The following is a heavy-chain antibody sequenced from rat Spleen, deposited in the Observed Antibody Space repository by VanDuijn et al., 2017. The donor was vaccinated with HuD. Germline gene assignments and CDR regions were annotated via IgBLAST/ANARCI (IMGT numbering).Heavy chain of an antibody. V-gene: IGHV5-29*01. CDR3: ARHGVNYGAYNWFAY. CDR1: GFTFSDYY. J-gene: IGHJ3*01. Sequence: EVQLVESDGGLVQPGRSLKLSCAASGFTFSDYYMAWVRQAPTKGLEWVATISYDGSSTYYRDSVKGRFTISRDNAKSTPYLKMDSLRSEDTATYYCARHGVNYGAYNWFAYWGQGTLVTVSS. D-gene: IGHD1-11*01. CDR2: ISYDGSST.